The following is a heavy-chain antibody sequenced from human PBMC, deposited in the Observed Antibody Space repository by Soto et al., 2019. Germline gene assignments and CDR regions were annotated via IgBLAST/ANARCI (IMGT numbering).Heavy chain of an antibody. D-gene: IGHD7-27*01. CDR3: ATPPLGPNWDDAFDI. CDR2: IIPIFGTA. V-gene: IGHV1-69*01. CDR1: GGTFSSYA. Sequence: QVQLVQSGAEVQKPGSSVKVSCKASGGTFSSYAISWVRQAPGQGLEWMGGIIPIFGTANYAQKFQGRVKITADESTSTAYMELSSLRSEDTAVYYCATPPLGPNWDDAFDIWGQGTMVTVSS. J-gene: IGHJ3*02.